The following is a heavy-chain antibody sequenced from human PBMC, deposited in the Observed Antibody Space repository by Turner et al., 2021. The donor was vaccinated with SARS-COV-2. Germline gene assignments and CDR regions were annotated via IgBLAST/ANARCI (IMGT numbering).Heavy chain of an antibody. J-gene: IGHJ6*02. V-gene: IGHV4-4*02. CDR2: IYHSGST. Sequence: QVHLQASGPGLVKPSGPLSLPCAVSGGSISSSNWWSWVRQPPGKGLEWIGEIYHSGSTNYNPSLKSRVTISVDKSKNQFSLKLSSVTAADTAVYYCARRTQGYFNYGMDVWGQGTTVTVSS. CDR3: ARRTQGYFNYGMDV. D-gene: IGHD6-13*01. CDR1: GGSISSSNW.